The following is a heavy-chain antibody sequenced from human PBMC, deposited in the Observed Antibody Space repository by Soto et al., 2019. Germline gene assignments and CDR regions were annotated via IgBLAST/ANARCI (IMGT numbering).Heavy chain of an antibody. V-gene: IGHV4-34*01. J-gene: IGHJ6*02. CDR2: INHSGST. CDR1: GGSFSGYY. D-gene: IGHD1-20*01. Sequence: SETLSLTCAVYGGSFSGYYWSWIRQPPGKELEWIGEINHSGSTNYNPSLKSRVTISVDTSKNQFSLKLSSVTAADTAVYYCARGYNWNDYLNYYYGMDVWGQGTTVTV. CDR3: ARGYNWNDYLNYYYGMDV.